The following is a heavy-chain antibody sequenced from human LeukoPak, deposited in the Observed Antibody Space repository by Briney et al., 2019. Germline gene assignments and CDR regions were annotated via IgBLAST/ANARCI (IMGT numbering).Heavy chain of an antibody. J-gene: IGHJ4*02. Sequence: ASVKVSCKASGYTFTGYYMHWVRQAPGQGLEWMGWINPNSGGTNYAQKFQGRVTMTRDTSISTAYMELSRLRSDDTAVYYCARDHYDHVWGSYRYRNRIDYWGQGTLVTVSS. CDR3: ARDHYDHVWGSYRYRNRIDY. CDR2: INPNSGGT. V-gene: IGHV1-2*02. D-gene: IGHD3-16*02. CDR1: GYTFTGYY.